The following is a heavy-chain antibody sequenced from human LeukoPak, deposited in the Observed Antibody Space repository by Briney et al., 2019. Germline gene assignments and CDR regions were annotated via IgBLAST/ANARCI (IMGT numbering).Heavy chain of an antibody. J-gene: IGHJ5*02. Sequence: SETLSLICTVSGGSISSSYWGWIRQPPGKGLEWIGYISYSGSTKYNPSLKSRVTLSVDTSKNQFSLKVNSVTAADTAVYYCARRGVEMAPVRPDNWFDPWGQGTLVTVSS. CDR3: ARRGVEMAPVRPDNWFDP. D-gene: IGHD5-24*01. CDR2: ISYSGST. V-gene: IGHV4-59*08. CDR1: GGSISSSY.